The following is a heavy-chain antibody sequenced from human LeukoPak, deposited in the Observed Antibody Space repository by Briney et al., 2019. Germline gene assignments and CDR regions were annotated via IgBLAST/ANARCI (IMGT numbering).Heavy chain of an antibody. CDR1: GFTFNDYA. V-gene: IGHV3-30-3*01. CDR3: ARDEGKGYYYYGMDV. J-gene: IGHJ6*02. Sequence: GGSLRLSCAASGFTFNDYAMHWVRQAPGQGLEWVAFISSDGSNKYYADSVRGRFTISRDNSKNTLYLQVNSLRAEDTAVYYCARDEGKGYYYYGMDVRGQGTTVTVSS. CDR2: ISSDGSNK.